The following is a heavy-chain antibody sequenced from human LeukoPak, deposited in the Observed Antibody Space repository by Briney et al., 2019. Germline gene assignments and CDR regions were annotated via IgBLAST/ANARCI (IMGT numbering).Heavy chain of an antibody. CDR1: GGSFSGYY. CDR2: INHSGST. V-gene: IGHV4-34*01. Sequence: SETLSPTCAVYGGSFSGYYWSWIRQPPGKGLEWIGEINHSGSTNYNPSLKSRVTLSVDTSKNQFSLKLSSVTAADTAVYYCARTPDYLDYWGQGTLVTVSS. CDR3: ARTPDYLDY. J-gene: IGHJ4*02.